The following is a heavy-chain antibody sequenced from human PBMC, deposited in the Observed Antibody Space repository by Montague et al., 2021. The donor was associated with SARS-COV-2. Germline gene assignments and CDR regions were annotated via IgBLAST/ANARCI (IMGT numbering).Heavy chain of an antibody. CDR1: GGSISSSSYY. Sequence: SETLSLTCTVSGGSISSSSYYWVWIRQPPGKGLVWIGSIYYSGSTYYNPSLQSRVTISVYTSKNQFSLKLSSVTAADTAVYYCARKVEDVVVIVMVPVYYYDMDVWGKGTTVTVSS. V-gene: IGHV4-39*01. D-gene: IGHD2-21*01. CDR2: IYYSGST. J-gene: IGHJ6*03. CDR3: ARKVEDVVVIVMVPVYYYDMDV.